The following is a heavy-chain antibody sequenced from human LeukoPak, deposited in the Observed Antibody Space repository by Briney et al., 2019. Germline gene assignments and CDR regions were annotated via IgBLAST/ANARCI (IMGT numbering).Heavy chain of an antibody. CDR2: IYYRGTT. CDR3: ARQEGSTGLYYYYYIDV. D-gene: IGHD3-10*01. V-gene: IGHV4-39*01. Sequence: SETLSLTCTVSGGSMSGTSYSWGWIRQPPGRGLEWIGNIYYRGTTYYNPSPKSRVTISVDTSKNRFTLKLTSVTAADTAVYFCARQEGSTGLYYYYYIDVWGKGTTVTVSS. CDR1: GGSMSGTSYS. J-gene: IGHJ6*03.